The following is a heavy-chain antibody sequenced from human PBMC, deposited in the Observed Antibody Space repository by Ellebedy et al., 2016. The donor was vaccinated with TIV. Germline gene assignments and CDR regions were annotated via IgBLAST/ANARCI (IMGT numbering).Heavy chain of an antibody. CDR2: IIWDGGVT. CDR3: AKDEEGGYGSGSFDY. V-gene: IGHV3-43D*03. CDR1: GFTFADYA. D-gene: IGHD3-10*01. Sequence: GGSLRLSXAASGFTFADYAMHWVRQAPGKGLEWVSLIIWDGGVTYYADSVKGRFTISRDNNKNSLYLQMKSLRTEDTALYYCAKDEEGGYGSGSFDYWGQGTLVTVSS. J-gene: IGHJ4*02.